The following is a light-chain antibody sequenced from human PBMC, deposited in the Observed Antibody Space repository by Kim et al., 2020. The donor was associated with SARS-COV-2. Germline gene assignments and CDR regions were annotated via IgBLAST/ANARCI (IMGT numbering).Light chain of an antibody. CDR2: DAS. CDR1: QDISNY. V-gene: IGKV1-33*01. J-gene: IGKJ2*01. Sequence: SASVGDRVTITCQASQDISNYLNWYQQKPGKAPKLLIYDASNLETGVPSRFSGSGSGTDFTFTISSLQTEDIATYYCQQYDNLMYTFGQGTKLEI. CDR3: QQYDNLMYT.